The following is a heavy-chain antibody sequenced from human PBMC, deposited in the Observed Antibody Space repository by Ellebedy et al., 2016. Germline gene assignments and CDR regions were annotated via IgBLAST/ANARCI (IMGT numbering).Heavy chain of an antibody. CDR1: GFTLSDYW. CDR2: IDPDGSGK. V-gene: IGHV3-7*01. Sequence: GESLKISXAASGFTLSDYWMHWVRQVPGKGLQWVATIDPDGSGKSYVESVRGRFSSSRDNAKNSLYLQMNSLRAEDTGIYYCVKEFDYWGPGTLVTVSS. J-gene: IGHJ4*02. CDR3: VKEFDY.